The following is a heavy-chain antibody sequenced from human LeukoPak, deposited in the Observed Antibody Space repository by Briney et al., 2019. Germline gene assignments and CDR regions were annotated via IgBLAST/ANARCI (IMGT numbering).Heavy chain of an antibody. CDR3: SRDPTYYLRYGYFDY. Sequence: GGSLRLSCAASGFTFSHYWMTWVRQAPGKGLEWVSAISGTGGSTYYADSVKGRFTISRDISMTTLFLQMNSLRAEDTAVYYCSRDPTYYLRYGYFDYWGQGALVTVSS. CDR2: ISGTGGST. V-gene: IGHV3-23*01. CDR1: GFTFSHYW. J-gene: IGHJ4*02. D-gene: IGHD1-26*01.